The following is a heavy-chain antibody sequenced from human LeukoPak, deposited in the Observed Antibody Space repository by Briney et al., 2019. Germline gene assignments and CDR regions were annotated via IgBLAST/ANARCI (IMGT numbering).Heavy chain of an antibody. CDR2: IKSTDDGGTT. D-gene: IGHD2/OR15-2a*01. CDR1: GIVFPNAW. CDR3: TTHSNTSYY. Sequence: GGSLRLSCVASGIVFPNAWLSWVRQPPGKGLEWIGRIKSTDDGGTTDYAASVKGRFIISRDDSKDMLFLQMNSLKSEDTALYYCTTHSNTSYYWGRGILVTVSS. V-gene: IGHV3-15*01. J-gene: IGHJ4*02.